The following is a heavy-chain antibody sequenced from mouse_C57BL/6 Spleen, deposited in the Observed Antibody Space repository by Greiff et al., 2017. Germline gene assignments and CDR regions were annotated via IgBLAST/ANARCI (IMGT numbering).Heavy chain of an antibody. CDR1: GYPFTSYW. Sequence: VQLQQSGAELVRPGSSVKLSCKASGYPFTSYWMHWVKQRPIQGLEWIGNIDPSDSETHYNQKFKDKATLTVDKSSSTAYMQLSSLTSEDSAVYYCARWRYGSSCGMDYWGQGTSVTVSS. J-gene: IGHJ4*01. CDR3: ARWRYGSSCGMDY. D-gene: IGHD1-1*01. V-gene: IGHV1-52*01. CDR2: IDPSDSET.